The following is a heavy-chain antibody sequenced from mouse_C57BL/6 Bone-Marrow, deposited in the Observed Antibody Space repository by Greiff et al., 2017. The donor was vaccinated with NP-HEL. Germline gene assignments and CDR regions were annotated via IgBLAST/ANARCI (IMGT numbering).Heavy chain of an antibody. CDR3: ARGNYYYGSSLYAMDY. D-gene: IGHD1-1*01. V-gene: IGHV1-81*01. CDR1: GYTFTSYG. CDR2: IYPRSGNT. Sequence: VMLVESGAELARPGASVKLSCKASGYTFTSYGISWVKQRPGQGLEWIGEIYPRSGNTYYNEKFKGKATLTADKSSSTAYMELRSLTSEDSAVYFCARGNYYYGSSLYAMDYWGQGTSVTVSS. J-gene: IGHJ4*01.